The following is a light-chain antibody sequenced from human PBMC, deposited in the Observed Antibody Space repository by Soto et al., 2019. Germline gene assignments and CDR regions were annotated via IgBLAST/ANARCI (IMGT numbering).Light chain of an antibody. Sequence: QSVLTQPRSVSGSPGQSVTISCTVTTSDVGGYNFVSWYQRHPSKAPKLMIYDVTKRPSGVPDRFSGSKSGNTASLTISGLQAEDEADYYCCSYAGTYSYVFGTGTKVTVL. CDR2: DVT. J-gene: IGLJ1*01. CDR3: CSYAGTYSYV. V-gene: IGLV2-11*01. CDR1: TSDVGGYNF.